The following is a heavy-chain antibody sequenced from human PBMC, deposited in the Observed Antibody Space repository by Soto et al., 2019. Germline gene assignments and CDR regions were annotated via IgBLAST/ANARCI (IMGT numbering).Heavy chain of an antibody. Sequence: PGESLKISCNGSGYSFSRYWIGWVRQMPGKGLEWMGIIYPGDSDTRYSPSFQGQVTISADKSISSAYLQWSSLKASDTAMYYCARHDVNTGMALEYWGQGTLVTVSS. J-gene: IGHJ4*02. CDR2: IYPGDSDT. CDR3: ARHDVNTGMALEY. V-gene: IGHV5-51*01. D-gene: IGHD5-18*01. CDR1: GYSFSRYW.